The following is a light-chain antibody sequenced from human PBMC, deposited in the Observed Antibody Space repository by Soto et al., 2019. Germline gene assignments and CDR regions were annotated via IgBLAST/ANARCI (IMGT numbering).Light chain of an antibody. CDR2: ASS. J-gene: IGKJ3*01. V-gene: IGKV1-12*01. CDR3: QQGNRSPIT. CDR1: QDILSW. Sequence: DIQMTQSPSSVSASVGDRVNITCRASQDILSWLAWYQQKPGEAPRLLIYASSNLQSGVPSMCSSSLAGTDFPLINSTLQPEDAVTYCYQQGNRSPITFGPGTKLDIK.